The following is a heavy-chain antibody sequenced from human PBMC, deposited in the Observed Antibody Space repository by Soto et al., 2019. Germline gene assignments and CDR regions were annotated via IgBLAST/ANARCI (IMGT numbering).Heavy chain of an antibody. CDR3: AKDRRIVVGAEFDP. Sequence: LRLSCAASGFTFSNYAMSWVRQAPGKGLEWVSSISGSGGSTYYTDSVKGRFTISRDNSKNTLYLQMNSLRVEDTAVYFCAKDRRIVVGAEFDPWGQGTLVTVSS. J-gene: IGHJ5*02. CDR2: ISGSGGST. V-gene: IGHV3-23*01. CDR1: GFTFSNYA. D-gene: IGHD3-22*01.